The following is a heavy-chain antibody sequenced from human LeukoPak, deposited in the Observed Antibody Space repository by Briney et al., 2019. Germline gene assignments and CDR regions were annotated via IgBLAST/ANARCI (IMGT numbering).Heavy chain of an antibody. CDR1: GGSISSYY. D-gene: IGHD5-12*01. Sequence: SETLSLTCTVSGGSISSYYWSWIRQPPGKGLEWIGYIYYSGSTNHNPSLKSRVTISVDTSKNQFSLKLSSVTAADTAVYYCARWGSGYDFGYLDYWGQGTLVTVSS. CDR2: IYYSGST. V-gene: IGHV4-59*01. CDR3: ARWGSGYDFGYLDY. J-gene: IGHJ4*02.